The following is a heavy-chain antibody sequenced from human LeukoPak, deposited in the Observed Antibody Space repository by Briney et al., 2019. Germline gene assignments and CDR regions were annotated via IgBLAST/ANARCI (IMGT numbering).Heavy chain of an antibody. CDR3: ARDLGAQYYFDY. V-gene: IGHV3-33*01. J-gene: IGHJ4*02. CDR2: IWYDGSNK. D-gene: IGHD3-16*01. Sequence: PGGSLRLSCAASGFTFSSYGMHWVRQAPGKGLEWVAVIWYDGSNKYYADSGKGRFTISRDNSKNTLYLQMNSLRAEDTAVYYCARDLGAQYYFDYWGQGTLVTVSS. CDR1: GFTFSSYG.